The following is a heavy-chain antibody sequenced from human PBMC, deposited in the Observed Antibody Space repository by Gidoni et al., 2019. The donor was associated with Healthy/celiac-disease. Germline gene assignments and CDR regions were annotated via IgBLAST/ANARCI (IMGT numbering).Heavy chain of an antibody. CDR1: GCTFSSYA. J-gene: IGHJ6*02. D-gene: IGHD3-9*01. Sequence: QVQLVQSGAEVKKPGSSVQVSCKASGCTFSSYAISWVRQAPGQGLEWMGGIIPIFGTANYAQKFQGRVTITADESTSTAYMELSRLRSEDTAVYYCARDPVLRYFDWSDRQNYYYYGMDVWGQGTTVTVSS. CDR3: ARDPVLRYFDWSDRQNYYYYGMDV. V-gene: IGHV1-69*12. CDR2: IIPIFGTA.